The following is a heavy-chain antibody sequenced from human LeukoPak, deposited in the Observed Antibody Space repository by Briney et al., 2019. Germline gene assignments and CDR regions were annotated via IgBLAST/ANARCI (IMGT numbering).Heavy chain of an antibody. CDR1: GFSFSTSA. CDR2: LSGSGGST. CDR3: AKEYSSGGFDY. Sequence: GGSLRLSCAASGFSFSTSAMSWVRQAPGKGLEWVSSLSGSGGSTYYADSVKGRFTISRDNSKNTLYLQMNSLRAEDTAVYYCAKEYSSGGFDYWGQGTLVTVSS. V-gene: IGHV3-23*01. J-gene: IGHJ4*02. D-gene: IGHD6-19*01.